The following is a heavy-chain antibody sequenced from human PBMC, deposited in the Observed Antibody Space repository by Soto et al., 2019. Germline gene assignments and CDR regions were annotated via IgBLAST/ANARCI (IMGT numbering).Heavy chain of an antibody. J-gene: IGHJ4*02. Sequence: QPGGYLRLSCAASGFTFSSYAMSWVRQAPGKGLEWVSAISGSGGSTYYADSVKGRFTISRDNSKNTLYLQMNSLRAEDTAVYYCAKEALVANEYSSSWYYFDYWGQGTLVTV. CDR2: ISGSGGST. CDR1: GFTFSSYA. CDR3: AKEALVANEYSSSWYYFDY. V-gene: IGHV3-23*01. D-gene: IGHD6-13*01.